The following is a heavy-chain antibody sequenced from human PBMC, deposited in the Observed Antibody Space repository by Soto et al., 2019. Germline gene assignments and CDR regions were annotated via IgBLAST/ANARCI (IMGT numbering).Heavy chain of an antibody. CDR2: IYNIGRT. D-gene: IGHD6-6*01. Sequence: PSETLSLTCSVSGGSISSYYWSWVRQPPGKGLEWIGDIYNIGRTNYNASLKSRVTISLNPSNNQFYLKLASVTAADTAVYYPGAQKSSSQFFDYWGQGTPVPVSS. J-gene: IGHJ4*02. V-gene: IGHV4-59*01. CDR3: GAQKSSSQFFDY. CDR1: GGSISSYY.